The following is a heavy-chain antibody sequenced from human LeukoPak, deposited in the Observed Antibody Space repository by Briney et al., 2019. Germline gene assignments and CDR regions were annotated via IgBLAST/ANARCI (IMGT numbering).Heavy chain of an antibody. Sequence: KTGGSLRLSCAASGFTFSSYSMNWVRQAPGKGLEWVSSISSSSSYIYYADSVKGRFTISRDNSKNTLYLQMNSLRAEDTAVYYCARDFIEGNGGLFYYYYYYMDVWGKGTTVTVSS. J-gene: IGHJ6*03. CDR2: ISSSSSYI. V-gene: IGHV3-21*01. CDR1: GFTFSSYS. D-gene: IGHD2-8*01. CDR3: ARDFIEGNGGLFYYYYYYMDV.